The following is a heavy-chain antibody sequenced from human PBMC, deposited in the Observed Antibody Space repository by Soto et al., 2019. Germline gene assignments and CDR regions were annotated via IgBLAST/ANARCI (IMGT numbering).Heavy chain of an antibody. Sequence: QVQLVQSGAEVKKPGSSVKVSCKASGGTFSSYTISWVRQAPGQGLEWMGRIIPILGIANYAQKFQGRVTITADKSTGTAYMELSSLRSEDTAVYYCARAIDGSSGWYLCHDYWGQGTLVTVSS. J-gene: IGHJ4*02. D-gene: IGHD6-19*01. V-gene: IGHV1-69*02. CDR1: GGTFSSYT. CDR3: ARAIDGSSGWYLCHDY. CDR2: IIPILGIA.